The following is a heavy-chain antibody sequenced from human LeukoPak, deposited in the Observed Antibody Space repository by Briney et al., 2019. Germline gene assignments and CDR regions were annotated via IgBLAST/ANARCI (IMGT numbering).Heavy chain of an antibody. CDR3: ARVPQGPSVVITNVGDY. J-gene: IGHJ4*02. CDR1: GYTFTGYY. Sequence: ASVKVSCKASGYTFTGYYMHWVRQAPGQGLEWMGWINPNSGGTNYAQKLQGRVTMTTDTSTSTAYMELRSLRSDDTAVYYCARVPQGPSVVITNVGDYWGQGTLVTVSS. V-gene: IGHV1-2*02. D-gene: IGHD3-22*01. CDR2: INPNSGGT.